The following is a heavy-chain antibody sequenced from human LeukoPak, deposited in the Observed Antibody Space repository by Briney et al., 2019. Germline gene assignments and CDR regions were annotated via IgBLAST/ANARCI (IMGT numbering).Heavy chain of an antibody. CDR3: ARGKIIMIVDPRVYFDY. CDR1: GYTFTSYY. D-gene: IGHD3-22*01. CDR2: INPSGGSS. J-gene: IGHJ4*02. V-gene: IGHV1-46*01. Sequence: GASVKVSCKAFGYTFTSYYMHWVRQAPGQGLEWMGIINPSGGSSSYAQKFQGRVTMTRDPPTSTVYMELSSLRSEDTAVYYCARGKIIMIVDPRVYFDYWGQGTLVTVSS.